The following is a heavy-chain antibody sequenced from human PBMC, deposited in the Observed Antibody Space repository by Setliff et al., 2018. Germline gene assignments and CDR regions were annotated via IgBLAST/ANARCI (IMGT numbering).Heavy chain of an antibody. V-gene: IGHV3-7*01. CDR3: ATSDWYAAFDH. CDR2: IKQDESEK. CDR1: GGSISSSNW. J-gene: IGHJ4*02. Sequence: ETLSLTCAVSGGSISSSNWWSWVRQPPGKGLEWVANIKQDESEKHYVGSVKGRFTISRDNARNSVYLQMNSLRAEDAAVYYCATSDWYAAFDHWGQGTLVTVSS. D-gene: IGHD6-19*01.